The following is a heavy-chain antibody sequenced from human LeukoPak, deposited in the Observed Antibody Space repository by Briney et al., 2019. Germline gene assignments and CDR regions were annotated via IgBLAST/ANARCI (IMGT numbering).Heavy chain of an antibody. CDR2: IYHSGST. Sequence: SETLSLTCAVSGGSISSSNWWSWVRQPPGKGLEWIGEIYHSGSTNYNPSLKSRVTISVDKSKNQFSLKLSSVTAADTAVYYCASLGIIAAATVFDPWGQGTLVTVSS. V-gene: IGHV4-4*02. CDR1: GGSISSSNW. J-gene: IGHJ5*02. D-gene: IGHD6-13*01. CDR3: ASLGIIAAATVFDP.